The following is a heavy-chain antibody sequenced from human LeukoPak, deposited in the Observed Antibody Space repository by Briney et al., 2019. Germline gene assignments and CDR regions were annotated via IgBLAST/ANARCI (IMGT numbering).Heavy chain of an antibody. CDR3: ARLLFTYYYDSSGYYFDY. Sequence: TSSETLSLTCTVSGGSISSSSCYWGWIRQPPGKGLEWIGSIYYSGSTYYNPSLKSRVTISVDTSKNQFSLKLSSVTAADTAVYYCARLLFTYYYDSSGYYFDYWGQGTLVTVSS. V-gene: IGHV4-39*01. CDR1: GGSISSSSCY. CDR2: IYYSGST. D-gene: IGHD3-22*01. J-gene: IGHJ4*02.